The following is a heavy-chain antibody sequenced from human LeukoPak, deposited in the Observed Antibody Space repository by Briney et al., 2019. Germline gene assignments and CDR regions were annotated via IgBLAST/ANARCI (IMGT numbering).Heavy chain of an antibody. D-gene: IGHD4-17*01. CDR1: GSTFSSYE. V-gene: IGHV3-48*03. Sequence: GGCLRLSCAASGSTFSSYEMNWVRQAPGKGLEWVSYISSSGSTKYYADSLMGRFTLSSDNAKKSLYLQMNSLRAEDTAVYYCGREALTETTFCPYDYWGQGTLVTVSS. J-gene: IGHJ4*02. CDR3: GREALTETTFCPYDY. CDR2: ISSSGSTK.